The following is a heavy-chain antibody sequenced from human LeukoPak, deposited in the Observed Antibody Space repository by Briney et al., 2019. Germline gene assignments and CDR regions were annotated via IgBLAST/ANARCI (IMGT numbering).Heavy chain of an antibody. Sequence: GGSLRLSCAASGITVTSNYMSWVRRAPGKGLEWVSIIFSGDSTYYTDSVKGRFTISRDNSKNTLYLQMNSLRAEDTAVYYCAIRGSSYFDYWGQGTLVTVSS. CDR3: AIRGSSYFDY. CDR1: GITVTSNY. V-gene: IGHV3-66*01. D-gene: IGHD6-6*01. CDR2: IFSGDST. J-gene: IGHJ4*02.